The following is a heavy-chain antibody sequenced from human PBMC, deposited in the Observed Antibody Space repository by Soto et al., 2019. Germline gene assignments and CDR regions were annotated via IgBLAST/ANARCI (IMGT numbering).Heavy chain of an antibody. D-gene: IGHD3-10*01. V-gene: IGHV6-1*01. Sequence: QTPSLTCAISGDSLPRNSAPWNWVTQSPSRGLEWLGTTYYSSKPYNDFAVSVKRRMTINPATSKSQLSLRLNSVTPEDTAVYYYARARITMVRGVINRHGFDPWGQGTPVTVSS. CDR3: ARARITMVRGVINRHGFDP. CDR2: TYYSSKPYN. CDR1: GDSLPRNSAP. J-gene: IGHJ5*02.